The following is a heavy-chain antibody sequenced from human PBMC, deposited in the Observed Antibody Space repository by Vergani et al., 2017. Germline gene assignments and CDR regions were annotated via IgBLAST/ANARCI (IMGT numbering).Heavy chain of an antibody. V-gene: IGHV1-69*18. Sequence: QVQLVQSGAEVKKPGSSVKVSCKASGGTFSSYAISWVRQAPGQGLEWMGRIIPIFGTANYAQKFQGRVTITADESTRTAYMELSSLRSDDTAVYYCARAPDYGDYESMYYYYYYGMDVWGQGTTVTVSS. D-gene: IGHD4-17*01. CDR1: GGTFSSYA. J-gene: IGHJ6*02. CDR3: ARAPDYGDYESMYYYYYYGMDV. CDR2: IIPIFGTA.